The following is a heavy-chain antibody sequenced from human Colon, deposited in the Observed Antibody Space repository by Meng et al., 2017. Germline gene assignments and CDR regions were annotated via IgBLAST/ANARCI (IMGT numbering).Heavy chain of an antibody. CDR3: TKVRTNDCSGGSCYSHPDT. Sequence: QVQLVHSGAEVKKPGASVKVSFKASGYTFTSNDLNWVRQATGQGFEWMGWMNPNSGVTGYEQKFQGRVTMTRNTAISTAYMELTSLRSEDTAVYYCTKVRTNDCSGGSCYSHPDTWGQGTLVTVSS. J-gene: IGHJ5*02. V-gene: IGHV1-8*01. D-gene: IGHD2-15*01. CDR2: MNPNSGVT. CDR1: GYTFTSND.